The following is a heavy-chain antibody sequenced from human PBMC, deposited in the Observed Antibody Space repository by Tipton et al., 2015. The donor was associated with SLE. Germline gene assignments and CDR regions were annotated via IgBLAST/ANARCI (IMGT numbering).Heavy chain of an antibody. V-gene: IGHV4-61*02. CDR3: ARGLGTVTTRAFDI. J-gene: IGHJ3*02. CDR2: IYTSGST. Sequence: LRLSCTVSGGSISSGSYYWSWIWQPAGKGLEWIGRIYTSGSTNYNPSLKSRVTISVDTSKNQFSLKLNSVTAADTAVYYCARGLGTVTTRAFDIWGQGTMVTVSS. D-gene: IGHD4-17*01. CDR1: GGSISSGSYY.